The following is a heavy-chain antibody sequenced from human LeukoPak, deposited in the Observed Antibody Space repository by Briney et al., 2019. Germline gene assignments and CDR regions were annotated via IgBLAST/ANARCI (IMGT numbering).Heavy chain of an antibody. CDR1: GYTFTSYY. J-gene: IGHJ6*03. V-gene: IGHV1-46*01. D-gene: IGHD2-2*02. CDR3: ARVAAEVVGVPGAIGFGWLRRDYYYMDV. CDR2: INPSGGST. Sequence: GASVTVSCKASGYTFTSYYLHWVRQAPGEGLEWMGIINPSGGSTSYAQKFQGRVTMTRDMSTSTVYMELSSLRPEDTAVYYCARVAAEVVGVPGAIGFGWLRRDYYYMDVWGKGTTVTVSS.